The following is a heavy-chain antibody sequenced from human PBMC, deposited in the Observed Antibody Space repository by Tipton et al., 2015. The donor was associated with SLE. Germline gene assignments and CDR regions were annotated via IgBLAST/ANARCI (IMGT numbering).Heavy chain of an antibody. CDR1: GASISSYY. J-gene: IGHJ6*03. D-gene: IGHD3-22*01. CDR3: ARVGHGFDDSGYNSHYYYYMDV. Sequence: TLSLTCIVSGASISSYYWTWIRQPPGKGLEWVGYVYSSGFPHYNPSLRSRVTISLDTSKNQFSLRLSSATAADTAVYYCARVGHGFDDSGYNSHYYYYMDVWGKGTTVTVSS. CDR2: VYSSGFP. V-gene: IGHV4-59*01.